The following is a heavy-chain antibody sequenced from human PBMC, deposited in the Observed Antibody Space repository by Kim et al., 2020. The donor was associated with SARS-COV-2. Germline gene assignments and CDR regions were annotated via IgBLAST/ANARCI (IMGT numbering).Heavy chain of an antibody. Sequence: GGSLRLSCSASGFTFSSYGMHWVRQAPGKGLEYVSAISNTGGSTYYADSVKGRFTISRDNSKNTLYLQMSSLRAEDSAVYYCVKRRPDGFDPWGQGTLVT. CDR3: VKRRPDGFDP. CDR1: GFTFSSYG. J-gene: IGHJ5*02. CDR2: ISNTGGST. V-gene: IGHV3-64D*06.